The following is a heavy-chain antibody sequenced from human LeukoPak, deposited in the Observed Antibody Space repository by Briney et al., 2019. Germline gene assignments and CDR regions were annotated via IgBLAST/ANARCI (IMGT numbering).Heavy chain of an antibody. V-gene: IGHV3-23*01. J-gene: IGHJ4*02. Sequence: GGSLRLYCSASGFTFCSYAMSWVRQAQGKGLEWVSAISGSGGSTYYADSVKGRFTISRDNSKNTLYLQMNSLRAEDTAVYYCAKEKDNSGYDHFDYWGQGTLVTVSS. CDR3: AKEKDNSGYDHFDY. D-gene: IGHD5-12*01. CDR1: GFTFCSYA. CDR2: ISGSGGST.